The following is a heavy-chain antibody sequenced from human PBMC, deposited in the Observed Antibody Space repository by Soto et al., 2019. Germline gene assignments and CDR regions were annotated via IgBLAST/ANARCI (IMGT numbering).Heavy chain of an antibody. Sequence: SETLSLTCTVSGGSISSGGYYWSWIRQHPGKGLEWLGYIYYSGSTYYNPSLKSRVTISVDTSKNQFSLKLSSVTAADTAVYYCARGPKIVVAGAFDIWAQGTMVTVSS. CDR2: IYYSGST. J-gene: IGHJ3*02. CDR3: ARGPKIVVAGAFDI. V-gene: IGHV4-31*03. D-gene: IGHD3-22*01. CDR1: GGSISSGGYY.